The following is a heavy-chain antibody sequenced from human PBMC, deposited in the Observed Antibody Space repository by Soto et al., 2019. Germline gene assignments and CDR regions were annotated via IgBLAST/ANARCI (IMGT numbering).Heavy chain of an antibody. Sequence: GASVKVSCKASGYTFTSYAMNWVRQAPGQGLEWMGWINTNTGNPTYAQGFTGRFVFSLDTSVSTAYLQICSLKAEDTAVYYCARGTVLAVAGTPAASLLGYWGQGTLVTVSS. D-gene: IGHD6-19*01. CDR1: GYTFTSYA. J-gene: IGHJ4*02. CDR3: ARGTVLAVAGTPAASLLGY. V-gene: IGHV7-4-1*01. CDR2: INTNTGNP.